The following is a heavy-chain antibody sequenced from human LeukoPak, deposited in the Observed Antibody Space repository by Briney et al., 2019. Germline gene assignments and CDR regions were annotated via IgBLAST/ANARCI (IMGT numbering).Heavy chain of an antibody. V-gene: IGHV1-2*02. D-gene: IGHD2-2*01. J-gene: IGHJ4*02. CDR2: INPNSGGT. Sequence: ASVKVSCKASGYNFYGYFIHWVRQAPGLGLEWMGWINPNSGGTNYAQQFQGRVTMTRDTSSSIVYMELSSLGSDDTAMYYCAIPAVVPSAMDLEYWGQGTLVSVSS. CDR1: GYNFYGYF. CDR3: AIPAVVPSAMDLEY.